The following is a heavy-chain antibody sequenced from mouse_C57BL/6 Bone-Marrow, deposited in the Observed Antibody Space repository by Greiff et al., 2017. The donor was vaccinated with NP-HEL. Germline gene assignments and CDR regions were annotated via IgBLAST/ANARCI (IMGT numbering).Heavy chain of an antibody. CDR2: IDPENGDT. Sequence: EVQLQQSGAELVRPGASVKLSCTASGFNIKDDYMHWVKQRPEQGLEWIGWIDPENGDTEYASKFQGKATITADTSSNTAYLQLSSLTSEDTAVYYCTTAGSWFAYGGQGTLVTVSA. J-gene: IGHJ3*01. V-gene: IGHV14-4*01. CDR1: GFNIKDDY. CDR3: TTAGSWFAY.